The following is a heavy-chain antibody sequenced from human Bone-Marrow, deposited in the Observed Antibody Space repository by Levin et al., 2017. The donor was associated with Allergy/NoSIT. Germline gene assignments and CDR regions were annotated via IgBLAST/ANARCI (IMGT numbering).Heavy chain of an antibody. D-gene: IGHD5-24*01. Sequence: SETLSLTCTVSGGSFSGGGYHWSWIRQHPEKGLEWIGYISYRGTTYYNPSLKSRVTMSVDTSKTQFSLNLSSVTAANTAVYFCAREDGYVFDCWGQGTPVTVSS. CDR2: ISYRGTT. CDR3: AREDGYVFDC. V-gene: IGHV4-31*03. J-gene: IGHJ4*02. CDR1: GGSFSGGGYH.